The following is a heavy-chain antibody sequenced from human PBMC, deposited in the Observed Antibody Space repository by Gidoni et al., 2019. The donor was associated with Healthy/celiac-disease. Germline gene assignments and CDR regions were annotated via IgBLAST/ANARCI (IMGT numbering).Heavy chain of an antibody. Sequence: EVQLVESGGGLVKPGGSLRLSCAASGFTFSSYSMNWVRQAPGKGLEWVSSISSSSSYIYYADSVKGRFTISRDNAKNSLYLQMNSLRAEDTAVYYCARERGYSYGYFDLWGRGTLVTVSS. J-gene: IGHJ2*01. CDR3: ARERGYSYGYFDL. CDR2: ISSSSSYI. D-gene: IGHD5-18*01. V-gene: IGHV3-21*01. CDR1: GFTFSSYS.